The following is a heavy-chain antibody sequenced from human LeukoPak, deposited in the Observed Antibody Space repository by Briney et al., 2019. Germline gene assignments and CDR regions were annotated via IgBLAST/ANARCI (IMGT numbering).Heavy chain of an antibody. V-gene: IGHV3-7*01. J-gene: IGHJ4*02. D-gene: IGHD6-13*01. Sequence: GGSLRLSCAASGFTFSSYGMSWVRQAPGRGLEWVANIKQDGSEKYYVDSVKGRFTISRDNAKNSLYLQMNSLRAEDTAVYYCARDPGIAAAGTVGYFDSWGQGILVTVSS. CDR3: ARDPGIAAAGTVGYFDS. CDR1: GFTFSSYG. CDR2: IKQDGSEK.